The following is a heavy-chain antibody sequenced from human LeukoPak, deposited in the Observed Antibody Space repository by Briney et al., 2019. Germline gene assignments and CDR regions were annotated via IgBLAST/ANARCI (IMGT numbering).Heavy chain of an antibody. J-gene: IGHJ4*02. V-gene: IGHV3-23*01. Sequence: SGGSLRLSCAASGFTFSSYAMIWVRQAPGKGLEWVSAINGGGGTTYYTDSVKGRFTISRDNSKNTLYLQMNSLRAEDTATYYCAKDLLTDMVRGVIPQDYWGQGTLVTVSS. CDR3: AKDLLTDMVRGVIPQDY. D-gene: IGHD3-10*01. CDR2: INGGGGTT. CDR1: GFTFSSYA.